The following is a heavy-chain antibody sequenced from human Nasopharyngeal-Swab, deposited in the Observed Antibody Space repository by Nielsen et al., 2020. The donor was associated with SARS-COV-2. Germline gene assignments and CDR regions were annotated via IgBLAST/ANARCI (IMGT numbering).Heavy chain of an antibody. CDR1: GFIFKNYA. V-gene: IGHV3-23*01. CDR3: ARDLTTTVTTTYYYYGMDV. J-gene: IGHJ6*02. CDR2: ISGADDST. Sequence: GESLKISCSASGFIFKNYAMNWVRQAPGRGLELVSAISGADDSTKYADSVKGRFHISRDNSKNTLDPQMNSLRSEDTAVYYCARDLTTTVTTTYYYYGMDVWGQGTTVTVSS. D-gene: IGHD4-11*01.